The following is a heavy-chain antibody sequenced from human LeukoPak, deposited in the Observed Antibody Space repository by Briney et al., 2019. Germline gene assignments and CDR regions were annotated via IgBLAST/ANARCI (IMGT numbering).Heavy chain of an antibody. D-gene: IGHD3-3*01. Sequence: GGSLRLSCAASGFTFSSYSMNWVRQAPGKGLEWVSSISSSSSYIYYADSVKGRFTISRDNAKNSLYLQMNSLRTEDTAVYYCARVYSTIFGVVRNWFDPWGQGTLVTVSS. CDR2: ISSSSSYI. J-gene: IGHJ5*02. CDR1: GFTFSSYS. CDR3: ARVYSTIFGVVRNWFDP. V-gene: IGHV3-21*01.